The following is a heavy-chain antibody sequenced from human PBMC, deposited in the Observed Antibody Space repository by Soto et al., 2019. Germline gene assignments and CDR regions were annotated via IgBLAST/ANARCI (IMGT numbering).Heavy chain of an antibody. V-gene: IGHV2-5*02. CDR2: IYGDNDK. J-gene: IGHJ4*02. D-gene: IGHD4-17*01. CDR1: GFSLSNSGVG. Sequence: QITLKESGPSPVKPTQTLTVTCTFSGFSLSNSGVGVAWIRQPPGKALEWLALIYGDNDKRYSPSLKTRPTTTXXXSXXQVVLTITNMDPVDTATYYCAHCTLHDYGDYDPGTSHVFDSWGQGTLVTVSS. CDR3: AHCTLHDYGDYDPGTSHVFDS.